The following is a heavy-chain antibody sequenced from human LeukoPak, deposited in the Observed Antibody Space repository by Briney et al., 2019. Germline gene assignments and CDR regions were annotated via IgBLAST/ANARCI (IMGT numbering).Heavy chain of an antibody. V-gene: IGHV1-2*02. D-gene: IGHD4-17*01. J-gene: IGHJ4*02. CDR1: GYIFTAHY. CDR2: INPNNGVT. CDR3: VRIYYGPDY. Sequence: ASVKVSCKASGYIFTAHYIHWVRQAPGQGLEWMGWINPNNGVTNYAQKFQGRVTMTRDTSITTAYMELSSLRSSDTAVYYCVRIYYGPDYWGQGTLVTVSS.